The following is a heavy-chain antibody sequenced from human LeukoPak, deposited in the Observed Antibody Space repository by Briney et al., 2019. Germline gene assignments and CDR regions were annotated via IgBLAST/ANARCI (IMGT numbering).Heavy chain of an antibody. CDR2: IIPIFGTA. CDR3: ARGRTAMAPFRDY. CDR1: GGTFSSYA. D-gene: IGHD5-18*01. V-gene: IGHV1-69*01. Sequence: SVKVSCKASGGTFSSYAISWVRQAPGQGLEWMGGIIPIFGTANYAQKFQGRVTITADESTSTAYMELSSLRSEDTAVYCCARGRTAMAPFRDYWGQGTLVTVSS. J-gene: IGHJ4*02.